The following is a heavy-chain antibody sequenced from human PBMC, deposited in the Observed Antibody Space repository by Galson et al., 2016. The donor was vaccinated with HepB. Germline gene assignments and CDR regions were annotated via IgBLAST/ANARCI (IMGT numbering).Heavy chain of an antibody. CDR2: TYYRSKWYN. J-gene: IGHJ6*02. CDR3: ARDTPWLAGGYYYYVMDV. V-gene: IGHV6-1*01. Sequence: CAISGDSVSSSFAAWNWIRQSPSRGLVWLGKTYYRSKWYNDYAVSVKSRITINPDTSKSQFSLQLNSVTPEDTAVYYCARDTPWLAGGYYYYVMDVWGQGTTVTVS. D-gene: IGHD6-19*01. CDR1: GDSVSSSFAA.